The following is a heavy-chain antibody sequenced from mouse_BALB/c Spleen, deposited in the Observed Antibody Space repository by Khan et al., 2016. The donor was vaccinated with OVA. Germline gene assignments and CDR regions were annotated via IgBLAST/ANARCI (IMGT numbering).Heavy chain of an antibody. D-gene: IGHD4-1*01. Sequence: QVQLKQSGPELVKPGASVKMSCKASGYTFTDYVMNWVKQRNGQGLEWIGQIYPGSDSTYYNEKFKGKATLTADRSSSTAYMKIRNLTSEDSAVYSCARAGWDVFAYWGQGTLVTVSA. V-gene: IGHV1-77*01. J-gene: IGHJ3*01. CDR2: IYPGSDST. CDR3: ARAGWDVFAY. CDR1: GYTFTDYV.